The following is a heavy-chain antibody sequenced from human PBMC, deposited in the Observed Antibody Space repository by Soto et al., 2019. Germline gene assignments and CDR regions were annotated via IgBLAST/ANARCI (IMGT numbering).Heavy chain of an antibody. CDR1: GGSFSGYY. J-gene: IGHJ4*02. V-gene: IGHV4-34*01. CDR3: ARARKVVPAANYFDS. CDR2: INHSGST. D-gene: IGHD2-2*01. Sequence: ETLSLTCAVYGGSFSGYYWSWIRQPPGKGLEWIGEINHSGSTNYNPSLKSRVTISVDTSKNQFSLKLSSVTAADTAVYYCARARKVVPAANYFDSWGRGTLVTVSS.